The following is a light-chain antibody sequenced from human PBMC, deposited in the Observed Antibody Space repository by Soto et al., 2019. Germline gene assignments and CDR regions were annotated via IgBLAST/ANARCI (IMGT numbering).Light chain of an antibody. V-gene: IGLV1-40*01. CDR2: GNS. CDR1: SSNIGAGYD. CDR3: QSYDISLSVLWV. J-gene: IGLJ3*02. Sequence: QSVLTQPPSVSGAPGQRVTISCTGSSSNIGAGYDVHWYQQLPGTAPKLLIYGNSNRPSGVPDRFSGSKSGTSASLAITGLQAEDEADYYCQSYDISLSVLWVFGGGTQLTVL.